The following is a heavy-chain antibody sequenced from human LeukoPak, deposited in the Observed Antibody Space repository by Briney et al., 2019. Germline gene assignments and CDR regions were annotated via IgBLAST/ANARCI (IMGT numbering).Heavy chain of an antibody. J-gene: IGHJ3*01. CDR3: ARDLYYYGSGCYYDVFDV. D-gene: IGHD3-10*01. Sequence: ASVKVSCKASGYTFSTYGISWVRRAPGQGLEWMGWISAYKGNTYYAQKLQGRVTMTTDTSTSTAYMELRSLRSDDTAIYYCARDLYYYGSGCYYDVFDVWGQGTMVTVSS. V-gene: IGHV1-18*01. CDR1: GYTFSTYG. CDR2: ISAYKGNT.